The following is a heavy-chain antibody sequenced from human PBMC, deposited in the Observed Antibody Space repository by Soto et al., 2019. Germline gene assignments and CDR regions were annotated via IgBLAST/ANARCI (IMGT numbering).Heavy chain of an antibody. V-gene: IGHV4-59*01. J-gene: IGHJ6*03. CDR2: IYYSGST. CDR1: GGSISSYY. Sequence: QVQLQESGPGLVKPSETLSLTCTVSGGSISSYYWSWIRQPPGKGLEWIGYIYYSGSTNYNPSLKSRVTISVDTSKNQFSLKLSSVTAADTAVYYCARGGYSSSWGYYYYYYMDVWGKGTTVTVSS. D-gene: IGHD6-13*01. CDR3: ARGGYSSSWGYYYYYYMDV.